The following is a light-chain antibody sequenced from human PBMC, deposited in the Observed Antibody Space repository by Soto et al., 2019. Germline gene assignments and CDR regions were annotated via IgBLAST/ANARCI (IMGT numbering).Light chain of an antibody. CDR1: TSNIVTNT. Sequence: QSVLTQPPSASGTPGQTVTISCYGSTSNIVTNTVNWFQHLPGMAPKLLIYTNDQRPSGVPDRFSGSRSGTSSSLAISGLQSEDEADYYCATWDYSVYVFGTGTKLTVL. CDR3: ATWDYSVYV. CDR2: TND. V-gene: IGLV1-44*01. J-gene: IGLJ1*01.